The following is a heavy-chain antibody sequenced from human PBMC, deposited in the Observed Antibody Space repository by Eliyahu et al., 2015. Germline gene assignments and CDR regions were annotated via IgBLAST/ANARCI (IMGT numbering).Heavy chain of an antibody. V-gene: IGHV4-34*01. D-gene: IGHD5-24*01. CDR3: ASRRDGYRDFDY. Sequence: QVQLQQWGAGLLKPSETLSLTCAVYGGSFSGYYWSWIRQPPGKGLEWIGEINHSGSTNYNPSLKSRVTISVDTSKNQFSLKLSSVTAADTAVYYCASRRDGYRDFDYWGQGTLVTVSS. CDR2: INHSGST. CDR1: GGSFSGYY. J-gene: IGHJ4*02.